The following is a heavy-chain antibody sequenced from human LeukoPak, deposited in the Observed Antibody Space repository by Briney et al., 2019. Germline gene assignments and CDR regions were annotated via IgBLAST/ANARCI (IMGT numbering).Heavy chain of an antibody. CDR1: GFTFSSYG. J-gene: IGHJ4*02. V-gene: IGHV3-23*01. CDR3: AKDPTAAAGTRVDYFDY. D-gene: IGHD6-13*01. CDR2: ISGSGGST. Sequence: GGSLRLSCAASGFTFSSYGMSWVRQAPGKGLEWVSAISGSGGSTYYADSVKGRFTISRDNSKNTLYLQMNSLRAEDTAVYYCAKDPTAAAGTRVDYFDYWGQGTLVTVSS.